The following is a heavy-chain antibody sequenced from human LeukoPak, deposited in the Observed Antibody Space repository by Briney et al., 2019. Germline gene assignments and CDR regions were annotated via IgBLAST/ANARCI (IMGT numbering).Heavy chain of an antibody. CDR1: GYTFTGYY. J-gene: IGHJ5*02. Sequence: GASVKVSCKASGYTFTGYYMHWVRQAPGQGLEWMGWINPNSGGTNYAQKLQGRVTMTTDTSTSTAYMELRSLRSDDTAVYYCARVGDLLLWFGELFGNWFDPWGQGTLVTVSS. CDR3: ARVGDLLLWFGELFGNWFDP. CDR2: INPNSGGT. D-gene: IGHD3-10*01. V-gene: IGHV1-2*02.